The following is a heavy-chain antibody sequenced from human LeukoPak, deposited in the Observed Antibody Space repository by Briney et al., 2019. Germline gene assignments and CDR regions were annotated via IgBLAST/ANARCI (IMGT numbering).Heavy chain of an antibody. D-gene: IGHD6-19*01. CDR1: GYSFTSYW. CDR3: ASGIAVAGTDDY. J-gene: IGHJ4*02. V-gene: IGHV3-21*01. Sequence: GESLKISCKGSGYSFTSYWIGWVRQAPGKGLEWVSSISSSSSYIYYADSVKGRFTISRDNAKNSLYLQMNSLRAEDTAVYYCASGIAVAGTDDYWGQGTLVTVSS. CDR2: ISSSSSYI.